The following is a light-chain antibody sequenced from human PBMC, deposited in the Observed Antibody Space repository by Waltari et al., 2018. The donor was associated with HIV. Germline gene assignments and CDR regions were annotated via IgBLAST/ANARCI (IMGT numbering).Light chain of an antibody. Sequence: QSALTHPASVSGSPCQTITLSSPHTSGAFAVSTSFSWYQQSPGNAPKLLIFDLTRRSPGTPSRFSGTKSGDTASLSISGLQSDDEADYYCAFYGRTVIFGGGT. J-gene: IGLJ2*01. V-gene: IGLV2-14*03. CDR1: SGAFAVSTS. CDR3: AFYGRTVI. CDR2: DLT.